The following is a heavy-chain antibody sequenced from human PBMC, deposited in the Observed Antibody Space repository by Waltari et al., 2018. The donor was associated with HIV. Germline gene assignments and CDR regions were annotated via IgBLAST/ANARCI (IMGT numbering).Heavy chain of an antibody. CDR2: INTDGSSI. V-gene: IGHV3-74*01. CDR3: AKVGMTAVTSYAIDM. D-gene: IGHD4-17*01. CDR1: GFTFSNYW. J-gene: IGHJ3*02. Sequence: EVQLVESGGNLVQPGGSLRLSCVASGFTFSNYWMHWVRQAPGKGLVWVSRINTDGSSIGYADPVKGRFTISRDNAKNSLSLQMNSLRAEDTAFYYCAKVGMTAVTSYAIDMWGQGTMVTVAS.